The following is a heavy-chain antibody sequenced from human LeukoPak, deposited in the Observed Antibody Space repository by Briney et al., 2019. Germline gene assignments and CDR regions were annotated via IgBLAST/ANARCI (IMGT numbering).Heavy chain of an antibody. D-gene: IGHD5-18*01. J-gene: IGHJ4*02. CDR1: VGSFSGYY. CDR2: INHSGST. V-gene: IGHV4-34*01. Sequence: SETLSLPCAVYVGSFSGYYWRWIRRPPGKGLEWIGEINHSGSTNYNPSLKSRVTISVDTSKDHFSLKLSSVTAADTAVYYCARGSPLYSFGPFDYWGQGTLVTVSS. CDR3: ARGSPLYSFGPFDY.